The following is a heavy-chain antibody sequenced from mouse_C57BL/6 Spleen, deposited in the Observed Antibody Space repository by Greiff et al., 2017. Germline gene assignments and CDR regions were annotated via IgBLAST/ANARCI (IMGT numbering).Heavy chain of an antibody. CDR3: ARWGYGSNLDY. D-gene: IGHD1-1*01. CDR1: GYTFTSYW. CDR2: IYPGSGST. V-gene: IGHV1-55*01. Sequence: QVQLQQPGAELVKPGASVTMSCKASGYTFTSYWITWVKQRPGQGLEWIGDIYPGSGSTNYNEKFKSKATLPVDTSSSTSYMQLSILTSEDSAVYYCARWGYGSNLDYWGQGTTLTVSS. J-gene: IGHJ2*01.